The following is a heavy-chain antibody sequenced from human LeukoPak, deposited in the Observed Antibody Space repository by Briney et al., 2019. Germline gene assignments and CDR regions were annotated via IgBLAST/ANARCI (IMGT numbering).Heavy chain of an antibody. Sequence: GGSLRLSCAASGFTVSSSYMSWVRQAPGKGLEWVSVFYSGGKTYYTDSVKGRFTISRDNSKNTLYLQMNNLGAEDTAVYYCARVPQDESPFRQLIQRNWYFDLWGRGTLVTVSS. CDR2: FYSGGKT. D-gene: IGHD1/OR15-1a*01. V-gene: IGHV3-53*01. J-gene: IGHJ2*01. CDR1: GFTVSSSY. CDR3: ARVPQDESPFRQLIQRNWYFDL.